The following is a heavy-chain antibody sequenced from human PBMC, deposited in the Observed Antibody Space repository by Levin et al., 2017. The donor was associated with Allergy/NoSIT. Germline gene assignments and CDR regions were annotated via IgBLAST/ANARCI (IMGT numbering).Heavy chain of an antibody. CDR2: IYYSGST. Sequence: PSETLSLTCTVSGGSISSGGYYWSWIRQHPGKGLEWIGYIYYSGSTYYNPSLKSRVTISVDTSKNQFSLKLSSVTAADTAVYYCAREGITIFGVVNNWFDPWGQGTLVTVSS. V-gene: IGHV4-31*03. CDR3: AREGITIFGVVNNWFDP. CDR1: GGSISSGGYY. J-gene: IGHJ5*02. D-gene: IGHD3-3*01.